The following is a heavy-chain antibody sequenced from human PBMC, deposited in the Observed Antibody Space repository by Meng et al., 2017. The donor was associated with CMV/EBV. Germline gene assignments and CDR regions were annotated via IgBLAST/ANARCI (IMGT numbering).Heavy chain of an antibody. CDR2: ISSSSSYI. J-gene: IGHJ6*02. Sequence: GGSLRLSCAASGFTFSSYSMNWVRQAPGKGLEWVSSISSSSSYIYYADSVEGRFTISRDNAKNSLYLQMNSLRAEDTAVYYCARVPSYGSGSYPYYYYYGMDVWGQGTTVTVSS. D-gene: IGHD3-10*01. V-gene: IGHV3-21*01. CDR3: ARVPSYGSGSYPYYYYYGMDV. CDR1: GFTFSSYS.